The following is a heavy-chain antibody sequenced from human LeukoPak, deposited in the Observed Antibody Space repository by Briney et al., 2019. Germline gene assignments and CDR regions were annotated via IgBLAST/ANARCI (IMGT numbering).Heavy chain of an antibody. V-gene: IGHV1-2*02. CDR1: GYTFTGYY. CDR3: ARGVQLRSAFDI. D-gene: IGHD5-12*01. Sequence: GASVKVSCKASGYTFTGYYMHWVRQAPGQGLEWMGWINPNSGGTNYAQKFQGRVTMTRDTSTSTVYMELSSLRSEDTAVYYCARGVQLRSAFDIWGQGTMVTVSS. CDR2: INPNSGGT. J-gene: IGHJ3*02.